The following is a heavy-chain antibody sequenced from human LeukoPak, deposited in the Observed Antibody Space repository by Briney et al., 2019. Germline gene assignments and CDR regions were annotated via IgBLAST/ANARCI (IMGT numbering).Heavy chain of an antibody. CDR2: IYYSGST. CDR1: GGSISSGGYY. CDR3: ARHYSSGSNFDY. V-gene: IGHV4-31*03. Sequence: SATLSLTCTVSGGSISSGGYYWSWIRQHPGKGLEWIGYIYYSGSTYYNPSLKSRVTISVDTSKNQFSLKLSSVTAADTAVYYCARHYSSGSNFDYWGQGTPVTVSS. D-gene: IGHD3-10*01. J-gene: IGHJ4*02.